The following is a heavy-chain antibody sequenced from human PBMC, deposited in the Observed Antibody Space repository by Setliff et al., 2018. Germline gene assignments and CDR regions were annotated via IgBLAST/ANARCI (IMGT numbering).Heavy chain of an antibody. D-gene: IGHD6-19*01. CDR1: GYSFPTDY. CDR3: ARAPSSIGVGGSLLH. CDR2: MHPSGVGT. Sequence: GASVKVSCKASGYSFPTDYIHWVRQAPGQELEWMGIMHPSGVGTSGPQKFQGRVTMTTDTSTSTAYMELRGLSSDDTAVYYCARAPSSIGVGGSLLHWGQGTLVTVSS. V-gene: IGHV1-46*01. J-gene: IGHJ4*02.